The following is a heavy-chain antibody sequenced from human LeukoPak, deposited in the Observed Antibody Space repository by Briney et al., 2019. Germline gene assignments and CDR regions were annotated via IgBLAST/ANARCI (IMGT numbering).Heavy chain of an antibody. CDR1: GFTFSSYG. Sequence: GGSLRLSCAASGFTFSSYGMHWVRQAPGKGLEWVAVISYDGSNKYYADSVKGRFTISRDNSKNTLYLQMNSLRAEDTAVYYCARVRIAAAGNLKGNNWFDPWGQGTLVTVSS. V-gene: IGHV3-30*03. CDR2: ISYDGSNK. D-gene: IGHD6-13*01. J-gene: IGHJ5*02. CDR3: ARVRIAAAGNLKGNNWFDP.